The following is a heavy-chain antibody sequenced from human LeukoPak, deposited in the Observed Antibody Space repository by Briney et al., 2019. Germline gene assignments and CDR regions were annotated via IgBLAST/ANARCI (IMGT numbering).Heavy chain of an antibody. V-gene: IGHV1-24*01. CDR1: GCTLTELS. Sequence: ASVKVSCKVSGCTLTELSMHWVRQAPGKGLEWMGGFDPEDGETIYAQKFQGRVTMTEDTSTDTAYMELSSLRSEDTAVYYCASFLYDILTGRGPFDYWGQGTLVTVSS. J-gene: IGHJ4*02. D-gene: IGHD3-9*01. CDR3: ASFLYDILTGRGPFDY. CDR2: FDPEDGET.